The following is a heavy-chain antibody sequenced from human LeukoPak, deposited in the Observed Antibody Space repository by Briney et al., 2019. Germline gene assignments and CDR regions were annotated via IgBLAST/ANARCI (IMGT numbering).Heavy chain of an antibody. J-gene: IGHJ4*02. CDR1: GYTLNKFG. CDR2: INTYNGNT. CDR3: ARDTPQHLKRFDY. V-gene: IGHV1-18*01. D-gene: IGHD6-13*01. Sequence: ALVKVSCKASGYTLNKFGMSWVRQAPGQGLEWLGWINTYNGNTKLGEKFQGRVTMTTDTSTSTVYMELTSLRTDDTAVYFCARDTPQHLKRFDYWGQGTLITVSS.